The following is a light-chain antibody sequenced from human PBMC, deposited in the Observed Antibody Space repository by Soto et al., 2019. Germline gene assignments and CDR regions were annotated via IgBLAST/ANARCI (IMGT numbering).Light chain of an antibody. CDR1: QSISSW. CDR2: KAS. V-gene: IGKV1-5*03. CDR3: QHYNSYPYT. J-gene: IGKJ2*01. Sequence: DIQMTQSPSTLSASVGDRVTITCRASQSISSWLAWYQQKPGKAPKVLIYKASNLESGVPSRFSGSGSETEFSLTISSLQPDDSATYYGQHYNSYPYTFGQGTKLEI.